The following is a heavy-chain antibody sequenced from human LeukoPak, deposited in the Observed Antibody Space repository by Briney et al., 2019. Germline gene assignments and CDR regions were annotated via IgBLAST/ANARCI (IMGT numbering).Heavy chain of an antibody. D-gene: IGHD2-21*02. J-gene: IGHJ4*02. CDR3: AKAKGYCGYDCYKAGFDY. CDR2: ISGSGGTP. CDR1: GFTFSSFA. Sequence: GGSLRLSCAASGFTFSSFAMSWVRQAPGKGLEWVSVISGSGGTPYYADSVKGCFTISRDNSKNTLYLQMNSLRAEDTAVYYCAKAKGYCGYDCYKAGFDYWGQGTLVTVSS. V-gene: IGHV3-23*01.